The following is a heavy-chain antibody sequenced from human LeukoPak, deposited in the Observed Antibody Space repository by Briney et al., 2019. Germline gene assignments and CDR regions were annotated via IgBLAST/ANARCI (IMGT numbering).Heavy chain of an antibody. D-gene: IGHD4-17*01. CDR2: LYNNGST. Sequence: PAETLSLTCTVSGASVSGYYWSWIRLPAGKGLEWIGCLYNNGSTNCNPSLKSRVTMSVDTSKNQLSLRLKSVTAADTAVYYCTRDIGSGDYVFFDSWGQGTRVIVSS. V-gene: IGHV4-4*07. J-gene: IGHJ4*02. CDR3: TRDIGSGDYVFFDS. CDR1: GASVSGYY.